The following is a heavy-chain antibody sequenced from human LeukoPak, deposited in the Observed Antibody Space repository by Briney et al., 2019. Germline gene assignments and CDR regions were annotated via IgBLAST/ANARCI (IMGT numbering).Heavy chain of an antibody. CDR1: GFTFSSYS. J-gene: IGHJ4*02. V-gene: IGHV3-21*01. D-gene: IGHD6-19*01. CDR3: ATLPPVAGVDY. CDR2: ISSSSSYI. Sequence: GGSLRLSCAASGFTFSSYSMNWVRQAPGKGLEWVSSISSSSSYIYYADSVKGRFTISRDNAKNSLYLQMNSLGAEDTAVYYCATLPPVAGVDYWGQGTLVTVSS.